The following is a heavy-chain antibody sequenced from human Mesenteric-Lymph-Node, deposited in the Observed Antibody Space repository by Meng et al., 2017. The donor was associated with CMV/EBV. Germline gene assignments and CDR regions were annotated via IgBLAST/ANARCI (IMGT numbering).Heavy chain of an antibody. CDR1: GFTFSSYA. J-gene: IGHJ3*02. V-gene: IGHV3-23*01. Sequence: GGSLRLSCAASGFTFSSYAIHWVRQAPGRGLEWVSTMSGSGGITYFADSVKGRFTISRDNSENTVNLQMNRLRVEATAIYFCAQDLVGVPAVMSSLSSYYTPGAFDMWGQGTMVTVSS. CDR3: AQDLVGVPAVMSSLSSYYTPGAFDM. D-gene: IGHD2-2*01. CDR2: MSGSGGIT.